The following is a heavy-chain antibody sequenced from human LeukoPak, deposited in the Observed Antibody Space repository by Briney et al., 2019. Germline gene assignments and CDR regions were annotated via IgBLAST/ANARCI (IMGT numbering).Heavy chain of an antibody. J-gene: IGHJ6*02. CDR3: ARHMAVGCSSTSCYGNYYYYGMDV. Sequence: RGESLKISCKGSGYSFTSYWISWVRQMPGKGLEWMGRIDPSDSYTNYSPSFQGHVTISADKSISTAYLQWSSLKASDTAMYYCARHMAVGCSSTSCYGNYYYYGMDVWGQGTTVTVSS. CDR2: IDPSDSYT. D-gene: IGHD2-2*01. CDR1: GYSFTSYW. V-gene: IGHV5-10-1*01.